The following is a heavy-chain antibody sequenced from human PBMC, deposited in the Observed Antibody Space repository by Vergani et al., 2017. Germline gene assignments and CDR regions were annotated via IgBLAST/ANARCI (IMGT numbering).Heavy chain of an antibody. D-gene: IGHD2-2*01. CDR1: GGTFSSNS. Sequence: QGQLAQSGAEVKKPGSSVKVSCKASGGTFSSNSISWVRQAPGQGLEWMGRIIPIFGTTSYAQKFQGRVTITADESTSTAYMELSSLRSEDTAVYYCAQNGYCSSTSCYGLFDYWGQGTLVTVSS. V-gene: IGHV1-69*13. CDR3: AQNGYCSSTSCYGLFDY. J-gene: IGHJ4*02. CDR2: IIPIFGTT.